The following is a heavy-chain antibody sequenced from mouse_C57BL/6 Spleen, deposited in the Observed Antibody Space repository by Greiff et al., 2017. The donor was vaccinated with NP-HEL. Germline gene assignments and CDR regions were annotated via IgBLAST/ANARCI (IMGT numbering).Heavy chain of an antibody. D-gene: IGHD1-1*01. CDR1: GYTFTSYG. Sequence: QVHVKQSGAELARPGASVKLSCKASGYTFTSYGISWVKQRTGQGLEWIGEIYPRSGNTYYNEKFKGKATLTADKSSSTAYMELRSLTSEDSAVYFCARALYYYGSSWAYWGQGTLVTVSA. CDR3: ARALYYYGSSWAY. J-gene: IGHJ3*01. V-gene: IGHV1-81*01. CDR2: IYPRSGNT.